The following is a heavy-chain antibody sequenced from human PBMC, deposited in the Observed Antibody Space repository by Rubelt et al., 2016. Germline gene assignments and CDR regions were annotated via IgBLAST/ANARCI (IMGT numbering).Heavy chain of an antibody. CDR1: GYTFTSYG. V-gene: IGHV1-18*01. CDR2: TSAHNGNT. Sequence: QAQLVHSGVEMRKPGASVKVSCKASGYTFTSYGLSWVRLAPGQGLEWVGWTSAHNGNTKSAQNLQDRIPITTDTFDMGPRGLKSDETAIYYCAGDTALVALFDWICDHWGQGTLVTVSS. J-gene: IGHJ4*02. D-gene: IGHD3-9*01. CDR3: AGDTALVALFDWICDH.